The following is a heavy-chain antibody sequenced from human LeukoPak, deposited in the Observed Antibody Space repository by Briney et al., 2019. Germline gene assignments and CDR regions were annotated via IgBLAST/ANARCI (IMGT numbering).Heavy chain of an antibody. D-gene: IGHD3-10*01. CDR2: INHSGST. V-gene: IGHV4-34*01. CDR3: ARGTGFGDQSRHGMDV. Sequence: SETLSLTCAVYGGSFSGYYWSWIRQPPGKGLEWIGEINHSGSTNYNPSLKSRVTISVDTPKNQFSLKLSSVTAADTAVYYCARGTGFGDQSRHGMDVWGQGTTVTVSS. J-gene: IGHJ6*02. CDR1: GGSFSGYY.